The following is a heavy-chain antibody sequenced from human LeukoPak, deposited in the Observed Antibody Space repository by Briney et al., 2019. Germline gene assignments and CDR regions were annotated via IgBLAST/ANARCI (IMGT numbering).Heavy chain of an antibody. V-gene: IGHV3-43*02. CDR2: ISGDGGST. CDR1: GLTFDDYA. J-gene: IGHJ4*02. CDR3: AKDEEYYYGSGSYYLDY. D-gene: IGHD3-10*01. Sequence: GGSLRLSCAASGLTFDDYAMHWVRQAPGKGLEWVSLISGDGGSTYYADSVKGRFTISRDNSKNSLYLQMNSLRTEDTALYYCAKDEEYYYGSGSYYLDYWGQGTLITVSS.